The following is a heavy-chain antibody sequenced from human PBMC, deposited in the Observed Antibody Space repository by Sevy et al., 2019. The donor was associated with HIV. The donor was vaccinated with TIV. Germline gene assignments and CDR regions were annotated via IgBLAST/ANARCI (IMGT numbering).Heavy chain of an antibody. CDR2: IYYNGHI. D-gene: IGHD1-26*01. V-gene: IGHV4-59*11. Sequence: SETLSLTCTVSGGSITSLYWNWIRQPPGKGLEWIANIYYNGHINYNPSLKNRVTLSIDTSKNQFSLRLSYVTAADTAMYYCAGENAWGRGYSWGQGTLVTVSS. CDR3: AGENAWGRGYS. J-gene: IGHJ4*02. CDR1: GGSITSLY.